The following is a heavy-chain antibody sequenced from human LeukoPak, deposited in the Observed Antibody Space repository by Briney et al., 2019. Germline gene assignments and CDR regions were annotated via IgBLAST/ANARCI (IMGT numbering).Heavy chain of an antibody. CDR1: GGSFSGYY. V-gene: IGHV4-34*01. J-gene: IGHJ5*02. CDR3: ARRRPYYDILTGYPPHLDP. Sequence: KSSETLSLTCAVYGGSFSGYYWSWIRQPPGKGLEWIGEINHSGSTNYNPSLKSRVTISVDTSKSQFSLKLSSVTAADTAVYYCARRRPYYDILTGYPPHLDPWGQGTLVTVSS. D-gene: IGHD3-9*01. CDR2: INHSGST.